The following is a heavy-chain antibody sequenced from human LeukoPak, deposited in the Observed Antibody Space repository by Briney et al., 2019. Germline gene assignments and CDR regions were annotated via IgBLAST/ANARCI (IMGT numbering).Heavy chain of an antibody. V-gene: IGHV3-30-3*01. Sequence: GGSLRLSCAASEFTFSNYALHWVRQAPGKGLQWVAVISYDGNTIHYADSVKGRFIISRDTSKNTLYLQMNSLRAEDTAVYYCARSGGFQKSDYWGQGTLVTVSS. CDR1: EFTFSNYA. CDR3: ARSGGFQKSDY. CDR2: ISYDGNTI. J-gene: IGHJ4*02.